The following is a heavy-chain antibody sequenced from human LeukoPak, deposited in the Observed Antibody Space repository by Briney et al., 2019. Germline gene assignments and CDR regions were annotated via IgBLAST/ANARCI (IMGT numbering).Heavy chain of an antibody. CDR2: INPNSAGT. Sequence: ASVKVSCKAYGYTFIGYYVHWVRQAPGQGLEWMGWINPNSAGTQYAQKFQGRVTMTRDTSSSTACMELSRLKSDDTAVYYCATYSGPLGYWGQGTLVTVSS. J-gene: IGHJ4*02. V-gene: IGHV1-2*02. CDR1: GYTFIGYY. CDR3: ATYSGPLGY. D-gene: IGHD6-19*01.